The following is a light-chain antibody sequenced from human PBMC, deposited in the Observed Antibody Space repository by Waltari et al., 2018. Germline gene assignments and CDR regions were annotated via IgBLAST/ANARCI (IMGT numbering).Light chain of an antibody. CDR1: QIVTFN. Sequence: IVLTQSPATLSVFPGEEAILSCRASQIVTFNVAWYQQKPGQPPRLLIYGASNRAPGVQHRFLGSGAGTDFTLTISSPQSEDSAVYFCHQYNDWPPEDTFGQGTKLEIK. CDR3: HQYNDWPPEDT. V-gene: IGKV3-15*01. CDR2: GAS. J-gene: IGKJ2*01.